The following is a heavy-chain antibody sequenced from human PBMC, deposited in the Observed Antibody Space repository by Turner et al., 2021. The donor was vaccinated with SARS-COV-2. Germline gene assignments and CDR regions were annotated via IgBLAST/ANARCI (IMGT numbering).Heavy chain of an antibody. CDR1: VGTFSSYR. D-gene: IGHD4-17*01. V-gene: IGHV1-69*10. Sequence: QDQLVQSGAEVKKPGSSVKVSGKAPVGTFSSYRISWVRQAPGQGLEWMGGIIPTLDMANYAQKFQGRVTMTADKSTSTAYMELSSLRSEDTAVYYCAGGGLRGPPRYWGQGTLVTVSS. CDR2: IIPTLDMA. J-gene: IGHJ4*02. CDR3: AGGGLRGPPRY.